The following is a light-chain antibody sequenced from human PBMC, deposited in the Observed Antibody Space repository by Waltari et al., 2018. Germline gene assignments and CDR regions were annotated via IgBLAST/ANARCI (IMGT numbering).Light chain of an antibody. V-gene: IGLV2-8*01. CDR3: CSFSGANNLL. CDR2: DVI. CDR1: ARDIGGFPF. Sequence: QSALPQPPSASGSPGQSVTFSCTVTARDIGGFPFVSWYQQHPDKAPRLIIYDVIKRPSGVADRFSGSKSGNTASLTVSGLQAEDEADYFCCSFSGANNLLFGGGTRLTV. J-gene: IGLJ2*01.